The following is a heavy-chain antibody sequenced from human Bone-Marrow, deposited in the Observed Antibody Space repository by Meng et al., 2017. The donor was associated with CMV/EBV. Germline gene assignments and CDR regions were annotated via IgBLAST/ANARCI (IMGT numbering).Heavy chain of an antibody. J-gene: IGHJ4*02. Sequence: GESLKISCAASGFTFSSYAMSWVRQAPGKGLEWVSAISGSGGSTYYADSVKGRFTISRDNSKNTLYLQMNSLRAEDTAVYYCAKTGLAHDYWGQGTLVTVSS. D-gene: IGHD1-14*01. CDR3: AKTGLAHDY. V-gene: IGHV3-23*01. CDR1: GFTFSSYA. CDR2: ISGSGGST.